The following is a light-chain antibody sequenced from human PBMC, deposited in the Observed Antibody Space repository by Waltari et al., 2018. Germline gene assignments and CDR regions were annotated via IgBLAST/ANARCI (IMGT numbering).Light chain of an antibody. V-gene: IGLV2-14*03. Sequence: QSALTQPASVSGSPGQSITISCPGTSNYIGAYNFVSWYQKPPGKDPKVLIYDVNNRPSGVSGRVSGSKSGNTASLTISGLQAEDEADYYCSSYTTGSTRYVFGSGTKVTVL. CDR1: SNYIGAYNF. CDR2: DVN. J-gene: IGLJ1*01. CDR3: SSYTTGSTRYV.